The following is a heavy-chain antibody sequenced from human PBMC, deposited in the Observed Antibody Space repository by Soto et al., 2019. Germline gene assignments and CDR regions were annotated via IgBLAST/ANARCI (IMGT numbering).Heavy chain of an antibody. CDR2: MNPNSGNT. CDR3: ARGNRWQLAYLQYFQH. D-gene: IGHD2-15*01. Sequence: GASGKVSFKASGYTFPNYDINLVRQATGKGLEWMGWMNPNSGNTGYAQKFQGRVTMTRNTSISTAYMELSSLRSEDTAVYYCARGNRWQLAYLQYFQHWGQGTLVTVSS. J-gene: IGHJ1*01. V-gene: IGHV1-8*01. CDR1: GYTFPNYD.